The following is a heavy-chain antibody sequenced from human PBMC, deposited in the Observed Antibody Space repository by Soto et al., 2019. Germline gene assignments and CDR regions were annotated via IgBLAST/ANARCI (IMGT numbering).Heavy chain of an antibody. D-gene: IGHD6-13*01. CDR2: IYYGST. CDR3: ARGVGSSWYFSYFDY. V-gene: IGHV4-31*03. CDR1: AGGSISSGDSY. Sequence: QVQLQESGPGLVKPSQTLSLTCTVSAGGSISSGDSYWSWIRQHPGKGLEYIGHIYYGSTYDNPSLKSRVSISVDTSKNQFSLTLNSVTAADTAVYYCARGVGSSWYFSYFDYWGQGTLVSVSS. J-gene: IGHJ4*02.